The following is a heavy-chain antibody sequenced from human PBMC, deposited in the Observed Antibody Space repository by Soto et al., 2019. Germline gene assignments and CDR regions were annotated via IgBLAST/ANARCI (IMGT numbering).Heavy chain of an antibody. CDR2: IYYSGST. D-gene: IGHD3-10*01. V-gene: IGHV4-39*01. J-gene: IGHJ4*02. CDR1: GGSISSSSYY. Sequence: ASETLSLTCTVSGGSISSSSYYWGWIRQPPGKGLEWIGSIYYSGSTYYNPSLKSRVTISVDTSKNQFSLKLSSVTAADTAAYYCARLGDYYGSGSYYTFDYWGQGTLVTVSS. CDR3: ARLGDYYGSGSYYTFDY.